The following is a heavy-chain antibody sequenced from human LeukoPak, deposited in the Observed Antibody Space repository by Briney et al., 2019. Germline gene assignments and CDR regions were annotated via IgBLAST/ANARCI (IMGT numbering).Heavy chain of an antibody. D-gene: IGHD5-24*01. CDR3: ARALLVRNGYNYSPNYFDY. V-gene: IGHV3-33*01. Sequence: GRSLRLSCAASGFIFRSYGMHWVRQAPGKGLEWVAVIWYDGSNDNYADSVKGRFTISRDNSKNTLYLQMNSLRAEDTAVYYCARALLVRNGYNYSPNYFDYWGQGTLVTVSS. J-gene: IGHJ4*02. CDR2: IWYDGSND. CDR1: GFIFRSYG.